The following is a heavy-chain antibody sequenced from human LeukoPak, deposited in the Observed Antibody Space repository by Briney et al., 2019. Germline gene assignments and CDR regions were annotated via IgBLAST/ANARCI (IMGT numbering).Heavy chain of an antibody. D-gene: IGHD2-21*01. J-gene: IGHJ5*02. V-gene: IGHV1-18*01. CDR2: ISGYSGKT. Sequence: ASVKVSCKASGYSLNKFGISWVRQAPGQGLEWMGWISGYSGKTDSAQKLQDRVTMTTDNSTSTAYLELRSLRSDDTAVYFCVRVGSAYGDPLEFDLWGQGTLVTVSS. CDR3: VRVGSAYGDPLEFDL. CDR1: GYSLNKFG.